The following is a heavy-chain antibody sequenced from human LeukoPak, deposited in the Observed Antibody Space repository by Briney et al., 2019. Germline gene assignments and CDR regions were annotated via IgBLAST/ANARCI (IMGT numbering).Heavy chain of an antibody. CDR2: INPNSGGT. Sequence: ASVKVSCKASGYTFTGYYMHWMRQAPGQGLEWMGWINPNSGGTNYAQKFQGRVTMTRDTSISTAYMELSRLRSDDTAVYYCARALYYYDSSGYYPGDGAFDIWGQGTMVTVSS. CDR1: GYTFTGYY. CDR3: ARALYYYDSSGYYPGDGAFDI. D-gene: IGHD3-22*01. J-gene: IGHJ3*02. V-gene: IGHV1-2*02.